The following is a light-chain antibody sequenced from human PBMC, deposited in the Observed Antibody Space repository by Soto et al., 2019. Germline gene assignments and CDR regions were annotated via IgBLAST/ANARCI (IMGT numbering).Light chain of an antibody. V-gene: IGLV1-40*01. CDR2: SNN. CDR1: SSNIGAGYD. CDR3: QSYDSSLSGSYV. Sequence: QSVLTQPPSVSGAPGQRVTISCTGSSSNIGAGYDVHWYQRLPGTAPKVLINSNNNRPSGVPDQFSGSKSGTSASLAITGLQAEDEADYYCQSYDSSLSGSYVFGTGTKLTVL. J-gene: IGLJ1*01.